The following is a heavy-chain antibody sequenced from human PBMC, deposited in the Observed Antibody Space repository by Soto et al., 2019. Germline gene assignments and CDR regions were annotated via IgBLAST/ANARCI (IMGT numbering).Heavy chain of an antibody. CDR2: IYSGGST. D-gene: IGHD1-26*01. CDR3: ARELGATEGDRDGMDV. V-gene: IGHV3-53*01. CDR1: GFTVSSNY. J-gene: IGHJ6*02. Sequence: EVQLVESGGGLLQPGGSLRLSCAASGFTVSSNYMSWVRQAPGKGLEWVSVIYSGGSTYYADSVKGRFTIARDNSKNTLYLQMTGLRAEDTAVYCCARELGATEGDRDGMDVWGQGTTVTVAS.